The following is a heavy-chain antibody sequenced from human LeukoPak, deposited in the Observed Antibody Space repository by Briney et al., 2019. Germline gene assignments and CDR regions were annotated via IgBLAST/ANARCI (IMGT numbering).Heavy chain of an antibody. CDR2: ISQSGST. D-gene: IGHD1-26*01. CDR1: GGSFSFYY. J-gene: IGHJ4*02. Sequence: SETLSLTCGVSGGSFSFYYWSWIRQPPGKGLEWIGEISQSGSTNYNPSLKSRVNISLDTSKNQFSLKLSSVTAADTAVYYCARGLWELPYYFDYWGQGTLVTVSS. V-gene: IGHV4-34*01. CDR3: ARGLWELPYYFDY.